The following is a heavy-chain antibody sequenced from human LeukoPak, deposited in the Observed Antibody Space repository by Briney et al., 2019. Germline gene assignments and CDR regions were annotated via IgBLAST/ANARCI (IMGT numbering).Heavy chain of an antibody. D-gene: IGHD1-26*01. Sequence: GGSLRLSCAASGFTFSSYNMNWVRQAPGKGLEWVSSITSSSSYIYYADSVKGRFTISRDNAKNSLYLQINSLRAEEPAVYYGARDQYSGGHGDYYYYYMDGWGKGTTVTISS. CDR1: GFTFSSYN. J-gene: IGHJ6*03. V-gene: IGHV3-21*01. CDR2: ITSSSSYI. CDR3: ARDQYSGGHGDYYYYYMDG.